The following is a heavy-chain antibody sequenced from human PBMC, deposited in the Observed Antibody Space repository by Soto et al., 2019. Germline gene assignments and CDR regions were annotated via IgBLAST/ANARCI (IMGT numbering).Heavy chain of an antibody. D-gene: IGHD5-12*01. CDR3: ARDREGDGYNFGY. Sequence: SVKGRFTISRDNAKNSLNLQMNSLRAEDTAVYYCARDREGDGYNFGYWGQGTLVTVSS. J-gene: IGHJ4*02. V-gene: IGHV3-48*01.